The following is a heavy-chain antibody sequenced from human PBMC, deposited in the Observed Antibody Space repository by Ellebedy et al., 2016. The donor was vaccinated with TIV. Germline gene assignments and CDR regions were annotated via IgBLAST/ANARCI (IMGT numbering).Heavy chain of an antibody. V-gene: IGHV1-2*02. CDR2: INPNSGGT. CDR1: RYTFTGYY. Sequence: ASVKVSXKASRYTFTGYYMHWVRQAPGQGLEWMGWINPNSGGTNYAQKFQGRVTMTRDTSISTAYMELSRLRSDDTAVYYCARLGRGPNYYDSPRGAFDIWGQGTMVTVSS. J-gene: IGHJ3*02. CDR3: ARLGRGPNYYDSPRGAFDI. D-gene: IGHD3-22*01.